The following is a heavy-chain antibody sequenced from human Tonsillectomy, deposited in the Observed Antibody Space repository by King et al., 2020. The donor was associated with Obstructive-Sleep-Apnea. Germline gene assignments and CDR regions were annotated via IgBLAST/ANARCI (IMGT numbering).Heavy chain of an antibody. CDR1: GYTFTGYY. CDR2: ISPNSGAT. CDR3: ARDMSAYDSTSPAY. V-gene: IGHV1-2*02. J-gene: IGHJ4*02. Sequence: VQLVESGAEVKKPGASVKVSCKASGYTFTGYYIHWVRQAPGQGLEWMGWISPNSGATKYAQKFQDRVTMTRDTSITIAYLDLSRLKSDDTAIYYCARDMSAYDSTSPAYWGQGTLVTVSS. D-gene: IGHD3-10*01.